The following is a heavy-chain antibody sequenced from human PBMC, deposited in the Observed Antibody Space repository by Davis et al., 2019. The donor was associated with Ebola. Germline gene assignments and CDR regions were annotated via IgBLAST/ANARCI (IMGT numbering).Heavy chain of an antibody. Sequence: SETLSLTCTVSGGSISSSSYYWGWIRQPPGKGLEWIGNIYYSGSTYYNQSLKSRVTISVDTSKNQFSLKLSSVTAADTAVYYCARGHSYGSMIYGLDVWGQGTTVTVSS. CDR2: IYYSGST. CDR1: GGSISSSSYY. J-gene: IGHJ6*02. D-gene: IGHD5-18*01. CDR3: ARGHSYGSMIYGLDV. V-gene: IGHV4-39*01.